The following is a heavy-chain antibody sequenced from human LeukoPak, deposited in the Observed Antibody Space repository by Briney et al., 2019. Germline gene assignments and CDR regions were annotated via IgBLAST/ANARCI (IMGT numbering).Heavy chain of an antibody. J-gene: IGHJ4*02. CDR2: ISVGGGST. Sequence: GALRLSCAASGFTFDAFGMTWVRQAPGKGLEWVATISVGGGSTYYADSVKGRFTISRDNSKNTLHLQMNSLRVGDTAVYYCVTRGTTGTKYLEHWGQGTLVTVSS. CDR1: GFTFDAFG. D-gene: IGHD1-1*01. CDR3: VTRGTTGTKYLEH. V-gene: IGHV3-23*01.